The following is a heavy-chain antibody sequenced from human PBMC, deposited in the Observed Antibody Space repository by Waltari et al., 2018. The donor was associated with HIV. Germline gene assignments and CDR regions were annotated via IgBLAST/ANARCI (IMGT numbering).Heavy chain of an antibody. CDR1: GFTFSSYW. Sequence: EVQLVESGGAIVQPGGSLRLSCAASGFTFSSYWMHWVRQAPGKGMVWVSRSNGDGNRTNYADSVKCRFATSRDNAKNTLYLQMNSLRAEDTAVYYCSRVGKNYGASNWIDPWGQGTLVTVSS. V-gene: IGHV3-74*01. J-gene: IGHJ5*02. CDR3: SRVGKNYGASNWIDP. CDR2: SNGDGNRT. D-gene: IGHD3-10*01.